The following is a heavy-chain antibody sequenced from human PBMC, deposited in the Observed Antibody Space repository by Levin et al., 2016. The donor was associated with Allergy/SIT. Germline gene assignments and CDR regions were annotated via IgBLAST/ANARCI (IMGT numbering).Heavy chain of an antibody. D-gene: IGHD2-15*01. CDR3: ARDRGEERVAASGFDY. Sequence: SETLSLTCTLSSDADSSGSPFWSWIRQPPGKGLEWIGYITYSGRTDYNPSLEGRVSLSLDTSKTQNQFSLRLSSVTAADTAVYYCARDRGEERVAASGFDYWGQGTLVTVSS. CDR1: SDADSSGSPF. V-gene: IGHV4-61*01. J-gene: IGHJ4*02. CDR2: ITYSGRT.